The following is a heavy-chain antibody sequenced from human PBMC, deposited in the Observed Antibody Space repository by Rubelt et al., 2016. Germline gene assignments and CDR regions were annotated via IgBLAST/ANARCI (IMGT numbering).Heavy chain of an antibody. CDR3: ARDEEGVATIQVGGMDV. J-gene: IGHJ6*02. CDR2: ISYDGSNK. Sequence: AMHWVRQAPGKGLEWVAVISYDGSNKYYAGSVKGRFTISRDNSKNTLYLQMNSLRAEDTAVYYCARDEEGVATIQVGGMDVWGQGTTVTVSS. V-gene: IGHV3-30*04. CDR1: A. D-gene: IGHD5-12*01.